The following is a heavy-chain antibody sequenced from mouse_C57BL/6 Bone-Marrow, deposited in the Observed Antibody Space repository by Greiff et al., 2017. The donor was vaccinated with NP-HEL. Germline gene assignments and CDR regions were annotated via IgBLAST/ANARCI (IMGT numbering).Heavy chain of an antibody. V-gene: IGHV5-9-1*02. D-gene: IGHD2-4*01. J-gene: IGHJ3*01. CDR2: ISSGGDYI. Sequence: EVKLMESGEGLVKPGGSLKLSCAASGFTFSSYAMSWVRQTPEKRLEWVAYISSGGDYIYYADTVKGRFTISRDNARNTLYLQMSSVKSEDTAMYYCTRGGLRGFAYWGQGTLVTVAA. CDR3: TRGGLRGFAY. CDR1: GFTFSSYA.